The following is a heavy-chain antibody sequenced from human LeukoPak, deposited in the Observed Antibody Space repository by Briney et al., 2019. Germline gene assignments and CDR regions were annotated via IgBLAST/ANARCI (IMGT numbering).Heavy chain of an antibody. V-gene: IGHV4-4*02. D-gene: IGHD3-16*01. CDR2: IYHSRST. J-gene: IGHJ5*02. CDR3: ARSRAGGLNWFDA. CDR1: GGSISSSNW. Sequence: PSETLSLTCAVSGGSISSSNWWSWVRQPPGKGLERVGEIYHSRSTNYNPSLKSRVTISVDNSKNQFSLMLSSVTAADTAVYYCARSRAGGLNWFDASGEGSLLTVSS.